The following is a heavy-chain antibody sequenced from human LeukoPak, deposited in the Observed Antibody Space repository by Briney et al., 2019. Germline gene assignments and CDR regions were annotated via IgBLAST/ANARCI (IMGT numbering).Heavy chain of an antibody. CDR2: INWNGGST. CDR3: AKAGDYYYYMDV. J-gene: IGHJ6*03. D-gene: IGHD3-10*01. Sequence: GGSLRLSCAASGFTFDDYGMSWVRQAPGKGLEWVSGINWNGGSTGYADSVKGRFTISRDNSKNTLYLQMNSLRAEDTAVYYCAKAGDYYYYMDVWGKGTTVTVSS. CDR1: GFTFDDYG. V-gene: IGHV3-20*04.